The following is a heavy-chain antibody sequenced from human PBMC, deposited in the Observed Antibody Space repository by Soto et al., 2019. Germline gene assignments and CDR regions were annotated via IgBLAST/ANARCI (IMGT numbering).Heavy chain of an antibody. V-gene: IGHV3-23*01. J-gene: IGHJ4*02. CDR3: AKDRVMITFGGVTNYYFDY. Sequence: EVQLLESGGGLVQPGGSLRLSCAASGFTFSSYAMSWVRQAPGKGLEWVSAISGSGGSTYYADSVKGRFTISRDNSKNTLYLQMNRLRAEETAVYYCAKDRVMITFGGVTNYYFDYWGEGTLVTVSS. CDR1: GFTFSSYA. CDR2: ISGSGGST. D-gene: IGHD3-16*01.